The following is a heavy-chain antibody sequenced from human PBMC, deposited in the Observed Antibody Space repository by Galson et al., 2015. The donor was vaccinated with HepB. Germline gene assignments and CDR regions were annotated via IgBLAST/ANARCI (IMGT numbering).Heavy chain of an antibody. CDR2: SNSDGSST. V-gene: IGHV3-74*01. Sequence: SLRLSCAASGFTFSSYWMHWVRQAPGKGLVWVSRSNSDGSSTSYADSVKGRFTISRDNAKNTLYLQMNSLRAEDTAVYYCARYSGGDFDYWGQGTLVTVSS. CDR3: ARYSGGDFDY. CDR1: GFTFSSYW. D-gene: IGHD1-26*01. J-gene: IGHJ4*02.